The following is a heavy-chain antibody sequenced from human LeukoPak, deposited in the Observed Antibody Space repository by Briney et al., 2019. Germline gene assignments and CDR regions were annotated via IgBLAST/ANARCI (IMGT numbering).Heavy chain of an antibody. J-gene: IGHJ4*02. V-gene: IGHV3-30-3*01. Sequence: GGSLRLSCAASGFTFSGYPIHWVRQAPGKGLEWVAVISYDGSNKYYADSVKGRFTISRDNAKNSLYLQMNSLRAEDTAVYYCAREFYGDYVDWGQGTLVTVSS. D-gene: IGHD4-17*01. CDR2: ISYDGSNK. CDR1: GFTFSGYP. CDR3: AREFYGDYVD.